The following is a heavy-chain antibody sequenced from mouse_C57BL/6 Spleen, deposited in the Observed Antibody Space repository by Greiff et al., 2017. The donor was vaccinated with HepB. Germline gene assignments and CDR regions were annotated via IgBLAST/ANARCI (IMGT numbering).Heavy chain of an antibody. V-gene: IGHV1-64*01. D-gene: IGHD1-1*01. CDR2: IHPNSGST. Sequence: VQLQQPGAELVKPGASVKLSCKASGYTFTSYWMHWVKQRPGQGLEWIGMIHPNSGSTNYNEKFKSKATLTVDKSSSTAYMQLSSLTSEDSAVYYCARSDGTSYVYYFDYWGQGTTLTVSS. CDR1: GYTFTSYW. J-gene: IGHJ2*01. CDR3: ARSDGTSYVYYFDY.